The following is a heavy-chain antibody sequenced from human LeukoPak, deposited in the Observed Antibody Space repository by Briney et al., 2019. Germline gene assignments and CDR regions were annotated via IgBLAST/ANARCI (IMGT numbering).Heavy chain of an antibody. J-gene: IGHJ6*03. CDR2: IDVRGDTT. D-gene: IGHD1-1*01. Sequence: PGGSLRLSCAASGFIFSDYYMTWTRQAPGKGLEWVAHIDVRGDTTLYADSVKGRFTVSRDSANNSLYLQMNSLRAEDTAVYYCAREDNVWNLLYNYYMDVWGKGTTVTVS. CDR3: AREDNVWNLLYNYYMDV. V-gene: IGHV3-11*01. CDR1: GFIFSDYY.